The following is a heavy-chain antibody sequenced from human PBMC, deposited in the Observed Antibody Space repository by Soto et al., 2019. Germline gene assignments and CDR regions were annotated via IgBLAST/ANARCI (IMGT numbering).Heavy chain of an antibody. CDR1: GYTFTSYD. V-gene: IGHV1-8*01. J-gene: IGHJ4*02. CDR3: ARERSSGWYVDY. Sequence: QVQLVQSGAEVKKPGASVKVSCKASGYTFTSYDINWVRQATGQGLEWMGWMNPNSGNTGYAQKFQGGVTMTRTTSRSTAYMELSSLRSEDTAVYSCARERSSGWYVDYWGQGTLVTVSS. CDR2: MNPNSGNT. D-gene: IGHD6-19*01.